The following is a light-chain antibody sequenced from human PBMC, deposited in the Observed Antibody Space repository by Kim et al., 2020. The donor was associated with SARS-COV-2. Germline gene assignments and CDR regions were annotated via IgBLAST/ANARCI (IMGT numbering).Light chain of an antibody. Sequence: SYELTQPPSVSVSPGQTASITCSGYKLGDKYVSWYQQKPGQSPVVDIYQDNQRPSGIPERFSGSNSGNTATLTISGTQAMDEADYYCQAWDSSTHNYV. CDR3: QAWDSSTHNYV. CDR1: KLGDKY. J-gene: IGLJ1*01. CDR2: QDN. V-gene: IGLV3-1*01.